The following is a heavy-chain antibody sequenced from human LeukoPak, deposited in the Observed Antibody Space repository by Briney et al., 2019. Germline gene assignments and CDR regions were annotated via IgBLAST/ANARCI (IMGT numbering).Heavy chain of an antibody. Sequence: GGSLRLSCAASGITFSSYGMSWVRQAPGKGLEWVSSISSTGGTTYYADSVKGRFTISRDNSKNTLYLQMNSLRAEDTAVYYCAKDGMYSSSSSYYFDYWGQGTLVTVSS. CDR1: GITFSSYG. CDR3: AKDGMYSSSSSYYFDY. J-gene: IGHJ4*02. CDR2: ISSTGGTT. D-gene: IGHD6-6*01. V-gene: IGHV3-23*01.